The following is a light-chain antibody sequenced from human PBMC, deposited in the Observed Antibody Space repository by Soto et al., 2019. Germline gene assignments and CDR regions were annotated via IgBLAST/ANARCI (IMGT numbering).Light chain of an antibody. CDR1: SSNIGNNY. J-gene: IGLJ2*01. CDR3: GTWDSGAV. CDR2: DNN. V-gene: IGLV1-51*01. Sequence: QSVLTQPPSVSAAPGQKVTISCSGSSSNIGNNYVSWYQQLPGTAPKLLIYDNNKRPSGIPDRFSGSKSGTSATLGITGLQTGDEADYYCGTWDSGAVFGGGTKRTVL.